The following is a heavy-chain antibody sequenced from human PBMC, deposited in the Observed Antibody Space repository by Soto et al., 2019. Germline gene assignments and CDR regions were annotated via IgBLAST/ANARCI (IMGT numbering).Heavy chain of an antibody. J-gene: IGHJ4*02. CDR3: AREGGSGNDY. V-gene: IGHV3-7*01. CDR2: IKQDGSEK. CDR1: GFTFSSDW. D-gene: IGHD3-10*01. Sequence: PGGSLRLSCAASGFTFSSDWVSWGRQAPGKGLEWVANIKQDGSEKYYVDSVKGRFTISRDNAKNSLYLQMNSLRAEDTAVYYCAREGGSGNDYWGQGTLVTVSS.